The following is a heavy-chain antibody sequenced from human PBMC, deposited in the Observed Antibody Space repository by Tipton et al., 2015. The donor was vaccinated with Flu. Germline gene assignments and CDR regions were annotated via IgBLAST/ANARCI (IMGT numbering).Heavy chain of an antibody. J-gene: IGHJ4*02. CDR1: GGSISSGGYY. CDR2: IYYSGST. D-gene: IGHD3-10*01. CDR3: ARDGVYGPVDY. V-gene: IGHV4-31*03. Sequence: LSLTCTVSGGSISSGGYYWSWIRQHPGKGLEWIGYIYYSGSTYYNPSLKSRVTISVDTSKNQFSLKLSSVTAADTAVYYCARDGVYGPVDYWGQGTLVTVSS.